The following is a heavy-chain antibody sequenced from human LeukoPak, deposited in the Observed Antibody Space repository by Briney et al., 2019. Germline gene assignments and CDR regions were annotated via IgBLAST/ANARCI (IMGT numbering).Heavy chain of an antibody. Sequence: SETLSLTYSVSGGSISTAYWSWIRQPPGKGLEWIGYIYYSGSTNYNPSLKSRVTISVDTSKNQFSLKLSSVTAADTAVYYCARLRWYYLDYWGQGTLVTVSS. CDR1: GGSISTAY. CDR2: IYYSGST. V-gene: IGHV4-59*01. D-gene: IGHD4-23*01. CDR3: ARLRWYYLDY. J-gene: IGHJ4*02.